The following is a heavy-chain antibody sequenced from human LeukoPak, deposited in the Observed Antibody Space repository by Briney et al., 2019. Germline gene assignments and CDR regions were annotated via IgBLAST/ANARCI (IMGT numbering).Heavy chain of an antibody. CDR3: ARKYSSSSYNWFDH. Sequence: SETLSLTCAVYGGSFSGYYWSWIRQPPGKGLEWIGEINHSGSTNYNPSLKSRVTISVDTSKNQFSLKLSSVTAADTAVYYCARKYSSSSYNWFDHWGQGTLVTVSS. CDR1: GGSFSGYY. J-gene: IGHJ5*02. V-gene: IGHV4-34*01. D-gene: IGHD6-6*01. CDR2: INHSGST.